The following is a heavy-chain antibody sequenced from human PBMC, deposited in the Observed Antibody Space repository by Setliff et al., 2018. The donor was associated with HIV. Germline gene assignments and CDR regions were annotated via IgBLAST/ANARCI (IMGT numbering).Heavy chain of an antibody. J-gene: IGHJ4*02. CDR1: GYPFSNFG. D-gene: IGHD3-3*01. Sequence: GASVKVSCKASGYPFSNFGVGWVRQAPGQGLEWLGGIVPLIDTASNAQKFQGRVTITADKSTSTVYMDLSSLTSEDTAVYYCARVRSGQAFDLWGQGTLVTVSS. CDR2: IVPLIDTA. V-gene: IGHV1-69*06. CDR3: ARVRSGQAFDL.